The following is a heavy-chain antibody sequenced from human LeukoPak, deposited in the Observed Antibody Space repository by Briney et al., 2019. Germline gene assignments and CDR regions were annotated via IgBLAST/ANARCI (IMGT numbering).Heavy chain of an antibody. CDR3: AREFLYYYDSSGYNFDY. D-gene: IGHD3-22*01. Sequence: GGSLRLSCAASGFTFDNYAMHWVRQAPGKGLEWVSSISSSSSYIYYADSVKGRFTISGDNAKNSLYLQMNSLRAEDTAVYYCAREFLYYYDSSGYNFDYWGQGTLVTVSS. CDR1: GFTFDNYA. V-gene: IGHV3-21*01. J-gene: IGHJ4*02. CDR2: ISSSSSYI.